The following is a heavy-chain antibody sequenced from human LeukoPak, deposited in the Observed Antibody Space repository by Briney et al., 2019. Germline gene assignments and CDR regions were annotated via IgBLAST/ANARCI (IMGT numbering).Heavy chain of an antibody. J-gene: IGHJ3*02. CDR1: GGTFSSYA. CDR2: MNPNSGNT. D-gene: IGHD2-15*01. Sequence: ASVKVSCKASGGTFSSYAISWVRQATGQGLEWMGWMNPNSGNTGYAQKFQGRVTMTRNTSISTAYMELSSLRSEDTAVYYCARILGCSGGSCYRDAFDIWGQGTMVTVSS. CDR3: ARILGCSGGSCYRDAFDI. V-gene: IGHV1-8*02.